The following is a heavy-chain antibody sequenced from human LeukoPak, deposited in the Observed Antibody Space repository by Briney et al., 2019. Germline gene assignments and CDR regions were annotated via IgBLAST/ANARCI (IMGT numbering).Heavy chain of an antibody. CDR1: GFTFSNYW. Sequence: GSLRLSCAASGFTFSNYWMNWVRQAPGKGLEWIGYIYYSGSTNYNPSLKSRVTISVDTSKNQFSLKLSSVTAADTAVYYCARADVLLWFGELFYWGQGTLVTVSS. CDR3: ARADVLLWFGELFY. V-gene: IGHV4-59*01. D-gene: IGHD3-10*01. CDR2: IYYSGST. J-gene: IGHJ4*02.